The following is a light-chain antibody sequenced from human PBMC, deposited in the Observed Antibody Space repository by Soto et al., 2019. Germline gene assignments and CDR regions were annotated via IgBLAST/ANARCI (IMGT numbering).Light chain of an antibody. V-gene: IGKV3D-15*01. Sequence: EIVMTQSPATLSVSPGERATLSCMASQSVSSNLAWYQQKPGQAPRLLIYGASSRATGFPDRFSGSGSGTDFTLTISRLEPEDFAVYYCQQYQNSPRTFGQGTKVDIK. CDR3: QQYQNSPRT. CDR2: GAS. CDR1: QSVSSN. J-gene: IGKJ1*01.